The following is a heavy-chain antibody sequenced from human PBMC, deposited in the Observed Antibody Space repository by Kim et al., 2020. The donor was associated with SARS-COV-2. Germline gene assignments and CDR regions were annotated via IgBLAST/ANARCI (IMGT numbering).Heavy chain of an antibody. CDR1: GYSFTSYW. Sequence: GESLQISCKGSGYSFTSYWIGWVRQMPGKGLEWMGIIYPGDSDTRYSPSFQGQVTISADKSISTAYLQWSSLKASDTAMYYCARLQKMATTVRFFWDHGGAHWFDPWGQGTLVTVSS. CDR3: ARLQKMATTVRFFWDHGGAHWFDP. V-gene: IGHV5-51*01. J-gene: IGHJ5*02. CDR2: IYPGDSDT. D-gene: IGHD3-3*01.